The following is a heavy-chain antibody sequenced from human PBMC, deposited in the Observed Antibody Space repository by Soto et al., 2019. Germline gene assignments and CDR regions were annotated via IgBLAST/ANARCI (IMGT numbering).Heavy chain of an antibody. J-gene: IGHJ4*02. D-gene: IGHD3-22*01. CDR3: ARVRYYDSSGYHPFDY. CDR1: GGSISSYY. Sequence: SETLSLTCTVSGGSISSYYWSWIRQPPGKGLEWIGYIYYSGSTNYNPSLKSRVTISVDTSKNQFSLKLSSVTAADTAVYYCARVRYYDSSGYHPFDYWGQGTLVTVSS. CDR2: IYYSGST. V-gene: IGHV4-59*01.